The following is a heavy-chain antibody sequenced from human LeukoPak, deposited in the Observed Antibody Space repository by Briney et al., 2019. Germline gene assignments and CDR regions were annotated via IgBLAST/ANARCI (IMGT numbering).Heavy chain of an antibody. V-gene: IGHV4-39*01. D-gene: IGHD5-24*01. CDR1: GGSISSSSYY. CDR3: ARSFSRDGYKPLPGLWYYYYGMDV. CDR2: IYYSGST. Sequence: SETLSLTCTVSGGSISSSSYYWGWIRQPPGKGLEWIGSIYYSGSTYYNPSLKSRVTISVDTSKNQFSLKLSSVTAADTAVYYCARSFSRDGYKPLPGLWYYYYGMDVWGQGTTVTVSS. J-gene: IGHJ6*02.